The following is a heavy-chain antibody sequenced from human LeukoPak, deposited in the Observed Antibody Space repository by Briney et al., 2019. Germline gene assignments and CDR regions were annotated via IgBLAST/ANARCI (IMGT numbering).Heavy chain of an antibody. J-gene: IGHJ4*02. V-gene: IGHV3-11*01. Sequence: GGSLRLSCAASGFTFSDYYMSWIRQAPGKGLEWVSYISSSGSTIYYADSVKGRFTISRDNAKSSLYLQMNSLRAEDTAVYYCASPGVSVVVPAYFDYWGQGTLVTVSS. CDR1: GFTFSDYY. CDR3: ASPGVSVVVPAYFDY. CDR2: ISSSGSTI. D-gene: IGHD2-2*01.